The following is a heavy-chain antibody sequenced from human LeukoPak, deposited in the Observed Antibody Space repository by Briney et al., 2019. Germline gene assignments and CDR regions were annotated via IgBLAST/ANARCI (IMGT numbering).Heavy chain of an antibody. D-gene: IGHD3-3*01. CDR3: AKSLEY. CDR1: GFTFSNSW. CDR2: INNDGSST. Sequence: PGGSLRLSCAASGFTFSNSWMYWVRQVPGEGLVWVSQINNDGSSTTYADSVKGRFTISRDNVKNTLYLQMNSLRAEDTAVYYCAKSLEYWGQGTLVTVSS. J-gene: IGHJ4*02. V-gene: IGHV3-74*01.